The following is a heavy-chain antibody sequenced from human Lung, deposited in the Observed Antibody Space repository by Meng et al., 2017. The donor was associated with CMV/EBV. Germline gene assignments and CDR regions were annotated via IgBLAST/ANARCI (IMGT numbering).Heavy chain of an antibody. CDR2: IRYDGNNK. J-gene: IGHJ6*02. Sequence: GESLKISCAASGFTFSFYGLHWVRQAPGKGLEWVAFIRYDGNNKIYADSVKDRLTISRDRAKNTLYPQMNSLRTDDTAVYYCAKDLRSLRRFYYYGMDVWGQGTTVTVSS. D-gene: IGHD3-3*01. CDR3: AKDLRSLRRFYYYGMDV. CDR1: GFTFSFYG. V-gene: IGHV3-30*02.